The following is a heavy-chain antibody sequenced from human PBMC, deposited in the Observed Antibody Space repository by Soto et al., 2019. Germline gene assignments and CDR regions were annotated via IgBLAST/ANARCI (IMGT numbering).Heavy chain of an antibody. CDR3: ATTLSYEILTGYHYYFDY. J-gene: IGHJ4*02. D-gene: IGHD3-9*01. V-gene: IGHV4-59*08. CDR2: IYYGGST. CDR1: GDSISTDY. Sequence: SETLSLTCTVSGDSISTDYWSWIRQSPGRGLEWIGFIYYGGSTNYNPSLKSRVTISVDTPKNQFSLKLSSVTAADTAVYYCATTLSYEILTGYHYYFDYWGQGTLVTVSS.